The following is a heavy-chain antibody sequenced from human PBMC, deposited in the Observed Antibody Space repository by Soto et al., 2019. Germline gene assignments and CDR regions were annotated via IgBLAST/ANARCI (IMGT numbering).Heavy chain of an antibody. Sequence: QLQLQESGSGLVKPSETLSLTCTVSNGSISSAIYYWGWIRQPPGKGLEWIGSIYHSGSTYYNPSLQGRVTISVDTSKNQFSLKLSSVTAADTAVYFCAGRSSLASVQVYFGEISNYNWFDPWGQGTLVTVSS. D-gene: IGHD3-10*01. CDR1: NGSISSAIYY. J-gene: IGHJ5*02. CDR2: IYHSGST. V-gene: IGHV4-39*01. CDR3: AGRSSLASVQVYFGEISNYNWFDP.